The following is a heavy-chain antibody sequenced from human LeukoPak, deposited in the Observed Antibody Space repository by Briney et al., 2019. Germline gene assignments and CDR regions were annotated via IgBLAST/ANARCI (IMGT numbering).Heavy chain of an antibody. J-gene: IGHJ3*02. CDR2: ISGSGGST. CDR3: AKDLLALWFGELPNDALDI. Sequence: GGSLRLSCAASGFTFSSYAMSWVRQAPGKGLEWVSAISGSGGSTYYADSVKGRFPISRDNSKTTLYLQMNSLRAEATAVYYCAKDLLALWFGELPNDALDIWGQGTMVTVSS. CDR1: GFTFSSYA. D-gene: IGHD3-10*01. V-gene: IGHV3-23*01.